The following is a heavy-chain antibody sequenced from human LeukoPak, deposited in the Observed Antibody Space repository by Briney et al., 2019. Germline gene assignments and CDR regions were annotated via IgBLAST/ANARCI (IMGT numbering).Heavy chain of an antibody. J-gene: IGHJ4*02. D-gene: IGHD2-2*01. CDR1: GFTFSNYN. CDR3: ARNLIGGPAALIDY. CDR2: ISSSSDTI. V-gene: IGHV3-48*02. Sequence: PGGSLRLSCAASGFTFSNYNINGVRQARGKGLEWVSYISSSSDTIYYADSVEGRFTISRDNAKNSLYLQMSSLRDEDTAVYYCARNLIGGPAALIDYWGQGTLVTVSS.